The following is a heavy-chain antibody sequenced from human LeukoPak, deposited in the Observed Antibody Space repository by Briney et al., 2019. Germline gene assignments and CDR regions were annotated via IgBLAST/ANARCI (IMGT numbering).Heavy chain of an antibody. CDR3: ARDGAAAGIADV. CDR1: GFTFSTYG. Sequence: GGSLRLSCAASGFTFSTYGMHWVRQAPGKGLEWVAVIWYDGNNKYYADSVKGRFTISRDNSKNTLYLQMNSLRAEDTAVYYCARDGAAAGIADVWGKGTTVTVSS. V-gene: IGHV3-33*01. D-gene: IGHD6-13*01. J-gene: IGHJ6*04. CDR2: IWYDGNNK.